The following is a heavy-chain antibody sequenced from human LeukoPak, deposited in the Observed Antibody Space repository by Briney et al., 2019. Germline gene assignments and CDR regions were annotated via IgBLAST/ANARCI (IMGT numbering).Heavy chain of an antibody. Sequence: ASVKVSCKAPGYTFTSHYMHWVRQAPGQGLEWMGIINPSGGSTSYAQKFQGRVTMTRDTSTSTVYMELSSLRSEDTAVYYCARAPKEDWELLEHAFDIWGQGTMVTVSS. CDR2: INPSGGST. V-gene: IGHV1-46*01. CDR1: GYTFTSHY. D-gene: IGHD1-26*01. CDR3: ARAPKEDWELLEHAFDI. J-gene: IGHJ3*02.